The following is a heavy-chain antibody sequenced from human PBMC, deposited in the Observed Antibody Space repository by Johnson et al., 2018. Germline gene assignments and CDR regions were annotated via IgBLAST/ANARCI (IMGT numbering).Heavy chain of an antibody. CDR2: IKQEGSEK. D-gene: IGHD3-3*01. Sequence: VQLVQSGGGLVQPGGSLRLSCAASGFTFNSYWMSWVRQAPGKGLEWVANIKQEGSEKYYLDSVKGRFTISRDNAKNSLYLQMNSLRAEDTAVYYCARPDFWIGYDAFDIWGQGTMVTVSS. CDR3: ARPDFWIGYDAFDI. V-gene: IGHV3-7*01. J-gene: IGHJ3*02. CDR1: GFTFNSYW.